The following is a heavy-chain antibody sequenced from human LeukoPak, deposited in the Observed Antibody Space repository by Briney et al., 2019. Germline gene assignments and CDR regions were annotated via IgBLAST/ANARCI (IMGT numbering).Heavy chain of an antibody. CDR2: IYPGDSDT. CDR3: ARHPLYCSSTSCYDY. CDR1: GYSFTSYW. Sequence: GESLKISCKGSGYSFTSYWIGWVRQMPRKGLEWMGIIYPGDSDTRYSPSFQGQVTISADKSISTAYLQWSSLKASDTAMYYCARHPLYCSSTSCYDYWGQGTLVTVSS. V-gene: IGHV5-51*01. D-gene: IGHD2-2*01. J-gene: IGHJ4*02.